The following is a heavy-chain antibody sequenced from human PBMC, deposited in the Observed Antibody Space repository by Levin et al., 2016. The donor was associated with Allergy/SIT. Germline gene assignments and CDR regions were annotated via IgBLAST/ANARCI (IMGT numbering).Heavy chain of an antibody. Sequence: VRQMPGKGLEWVSAISGSGGSTYYADSVKGRFTISRDNSKNTLYLQMNSLRAEDTAVYYCAKDPMIVVVITKPRFDYWGQGTLVTVSS. D-gene: IGHD3-22*01. CDR2: ISGSGGST. V-gene: IGHV3-23*01. CDR3: AKDPMIVVVITKPRFDY. J-gene: IGHJ4*02.